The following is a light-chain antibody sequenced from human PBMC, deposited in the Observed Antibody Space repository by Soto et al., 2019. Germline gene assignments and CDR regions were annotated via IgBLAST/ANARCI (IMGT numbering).Light chain of an antibody. V-gene: IGKV1-39*01. CDR3: QQSYTTPLT. J-gene: IGKJ4*01. CDR2: AAS. CDR1: QSISSH. Sequence: DIPMTQSPSSLSASVGDRVTITCRASQSISSHLNWYQQKPGKAPKLLIYAASSLQSGVPSRFSGSGSGTDFTLSISSLHPEDFATYYCQQSYTTPLTFGGGTKVEIK.